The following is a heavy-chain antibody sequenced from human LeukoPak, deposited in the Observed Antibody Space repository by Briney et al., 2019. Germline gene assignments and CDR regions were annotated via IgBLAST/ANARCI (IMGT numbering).Heavy chain of an antibody. CDR2: FDPEDGET. Sequence: ASVRVSCKVSGYALNELSMNWVRQAPGKGLEWMGGFDPEDGETIYAQKFQGRVTMTEDTSTDTAYMELSSLRSEDTAVYYCATAGIQLWPTRPFDYWGQGTLVTVSS. J-gene: IGHJ4*02. V-gene: IGHV1-24*01. CDR3: ATAGIQLWPTRPFDY. D-gene: IGHD5-18*01. CDR1: GYALNELS.